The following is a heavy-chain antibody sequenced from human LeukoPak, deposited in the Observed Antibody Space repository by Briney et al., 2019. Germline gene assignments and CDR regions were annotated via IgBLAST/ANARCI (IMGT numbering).Heavy chain of an antibody. V-gene: IGHV4-59*01. D-gene: IGHD2-21*02. CDR3: ARVVRGVVTSNWFDP. J-gene: IGHJ5*02. CDR2: VASSGTS. Sequence: SETLSPTCTVSGDSLNTYYWTWIRQTPGEELEWIGFVASSGTSNYNPSLKSRVSISIDTSKNQFSLALTSVTPADTAVYYCARVVRGVVTSNWFDPWGQGTLVSVSS. CDR1: GDSLNTYY.